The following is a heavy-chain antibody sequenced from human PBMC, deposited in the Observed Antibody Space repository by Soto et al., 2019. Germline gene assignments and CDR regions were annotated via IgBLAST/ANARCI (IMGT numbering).Heavy chain of an antibody. Sequence: AAVKVSCKASGGTFSSYAISWVRQAPGQGLDWMGGIIPIFGTANYAQKFQGRVTITADESTSTAYMELSSLRSEDTAVYYCARGVATRYYYYGMDVWGQGTTVTVSS. V-gene: IGHV1-69*13. CDR3: ARGVATRYYYYGMDV. J-gene: IGHJ6*02. CDR1: GGTFSSYA. CDR2: IIPIFGTA. D-gene: IGHD5-12*01.